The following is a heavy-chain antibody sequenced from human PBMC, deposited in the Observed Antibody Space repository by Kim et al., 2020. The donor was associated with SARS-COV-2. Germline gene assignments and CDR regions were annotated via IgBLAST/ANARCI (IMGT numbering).Heavy chain of an antibody. CDR2: ISGSGGST. Sequence: GGSLRLSCAASGFTFSSYAMSWVRQAPGKGLEWVSAISGSGGSTYYADSVKGRFTISRDNSKNTLYLQMNSLRAEDTAVYYCAKFRLGGSGLGLDVWGQGTTVTVSS. V-gene: IGHV3-23*01. CDR1: GFTFSSYA. J-gene: IGHJ6*02. CDR3: AKFRLGGSGLGLDV. D-gene: IGHD3-10*01.